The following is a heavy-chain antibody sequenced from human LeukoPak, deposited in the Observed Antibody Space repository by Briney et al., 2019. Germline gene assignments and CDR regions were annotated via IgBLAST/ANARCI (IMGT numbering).Heavy chain of an antibody. CDR2: IEEDGSEK. J-gene: IGHJ4*02. Sequence: PGGSLRLSCAASGFPFSRYWMSWVRQAPGKGLEWVANIEEDGSEKHYVDSVRGRFTISRDNAKNSLYLQMNSLRADDTAVYYCVRWVYSSGWVFDYWGQGTLVTVSS. D-gene: IGHD6-19*01. CDR3: VRWVYSSGWVFDY. CDR1: GFPFSRYW. V-gene: IGHV3-7*01.